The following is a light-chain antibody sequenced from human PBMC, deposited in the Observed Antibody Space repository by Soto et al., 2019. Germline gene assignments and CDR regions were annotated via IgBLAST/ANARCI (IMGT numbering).Light chain of an antibody. J-gene: IGKJ1*01. CDR2: GAS. Sequence: EIVLTQSPGTLSLSPGEKATLSCRASQSVSSNNLVWFQQKPGQAPRLLLYGASSRATGIPDRFSGSGSGTDFTLTISRVEPEDFAVYWCQQYGNSLWTFGQGTKVEVK. V-gene: IGKV3-20*01. CDR3: QQYGNSLWT. CDR1: QSVSSNN.